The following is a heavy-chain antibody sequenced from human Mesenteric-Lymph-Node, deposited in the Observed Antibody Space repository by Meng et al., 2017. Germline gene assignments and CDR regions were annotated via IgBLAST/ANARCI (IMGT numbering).Heavy chain of an antibody. D-gene: IGHD2-2*01. J-gene: IGHJ4*02. Sequence: GESLKISCAASGFTLRNFGMTWVRQAPGKGLEWLSAVSGSGDSTYYADSVKGRFTISRDNPKNTLFLQMNSLRDDDTAVYYCARRQYCSSTSCYVDYWGQGTLVTVSS. CDR3: ARRQYCSSTSCYVDY. CDR1: GFTLRNFG. V-gene: IGHV3-23*01. CDR2: VSGSGDST.